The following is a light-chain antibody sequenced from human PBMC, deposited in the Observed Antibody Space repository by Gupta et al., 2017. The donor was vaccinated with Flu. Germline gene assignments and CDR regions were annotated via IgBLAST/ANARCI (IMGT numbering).Light chain of an antibody. CDR3: QQEDNLPCT. CDR2: DAS. CDR1: QDISNY. J-gene: IGKJ2*02. Sequence: DIQMTQSPSSLSASVGDRVTITCQASQDISNYLNWYQQKPGKAPKLLIYDASNLETGVPSRFSGSGSGTDFTFTISSLQPEDIATYYCQQEDNLPCTFGQGTKVEIK. V-gene: IGKV1-33*01.